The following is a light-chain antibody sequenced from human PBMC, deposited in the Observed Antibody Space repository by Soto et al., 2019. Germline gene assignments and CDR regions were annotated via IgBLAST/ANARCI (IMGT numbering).Light chain of an antibody. V-gene: IGKV3-20*01. J-gene: IGKJ1*01. CDR3: QQYGSSPTWT. Sequence: EIVFTQSPGTLSLSPGERATLSCRASQSVSSSYLAWYQQKPGQAPRLLIYGASRRATGIPDRFSGSGSGTDFTLTISRLEPEDFAVYSCQQYGSSPTWTFGQGTKVYIK. CDR1: QSVSSSY. CDR2: GAS.